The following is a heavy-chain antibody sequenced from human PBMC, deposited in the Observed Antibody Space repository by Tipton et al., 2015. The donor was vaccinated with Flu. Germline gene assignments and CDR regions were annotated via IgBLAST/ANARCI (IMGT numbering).Heavy chain of an antibody. CDR1: GFTFSSYA. V-gene: IGHV3-30-3*01. Sequence: SLRLSCAASGFTFSSYAMHWVRQAPGKGLEWVAVISYDGSNKYYADSVKGRFTISRDNSKNTLYLQMNSLRAEDTAVYYRAGGLWFGELLLRGWLDPWGQGTLVTVSS. D-gene: IGHD3-10*01. CDR2: ISYDGSNK. CDR3: AGGLWFGELLLRGWLDP. J-gene: IGHJ5*02.